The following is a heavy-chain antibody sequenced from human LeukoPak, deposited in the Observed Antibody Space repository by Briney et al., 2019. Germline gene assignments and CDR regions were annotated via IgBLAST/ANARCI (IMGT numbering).Heavy chain of an antibody. J-gene: IGHJ4*02. D-gene: IGHD3-22*01. CDR1: GGSISSYY. CDR3: ARFHDSSGYIAPGYFDY. Sequence: SETLSLTCTVSGGSISSYYWSWIRQPPGKGLEWIGYICYSGSTNYNPSLKSRVTISVDTSKNQFSLKLSSVTAADTAVYYCARFHDSSGYIAPGYFDYWGQGTLVTVSS. V-gene: IGHV4-59*01. CDR2: ICYSGST.